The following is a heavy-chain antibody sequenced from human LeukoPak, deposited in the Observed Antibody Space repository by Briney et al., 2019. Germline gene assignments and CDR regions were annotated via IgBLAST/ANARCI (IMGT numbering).Heavy chain of an antibody. CDR2: ISYDGSNK. J-gene: IGHJ4*02. V-gene: IGHV3-30*04. Sequence: GRSLRLSCAASGFTFSSYAMHWVRQAPGKGLEWVAVISYDGSNKYYADSVKGRFTISRDNSKNTLYLQMNSLRAEDTAVYYCARGGGAAAVVDWGQGTLVTVSS. CDR1: GFTFSSYA. CDR3: ARGGGAAAVVD. D-gene: IGHD6-13*01.